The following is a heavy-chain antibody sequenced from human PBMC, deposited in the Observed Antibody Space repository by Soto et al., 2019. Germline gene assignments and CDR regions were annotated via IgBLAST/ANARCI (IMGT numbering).Heavy chain of an antibody. CDR1: GYTFTGYY. CDR3: ARGHNYDYVWGSYRSHDAFDI. J-gene: IGHJ3*02. Sequence: ASVKVSFKASGYTFTGYYMHWVRQAPGQGLEWMGWINPNSGGTNYAQKFQGRVTMTRDTSISTAYMELSRLRSDDTAVYYCARGHNYDYVWGSYRSHDAFDIWGQGTMVTVSS. V-gene: IGHV1-2*02. CDR2: INPNSGGT. D-gene: IGHD3-16*02.